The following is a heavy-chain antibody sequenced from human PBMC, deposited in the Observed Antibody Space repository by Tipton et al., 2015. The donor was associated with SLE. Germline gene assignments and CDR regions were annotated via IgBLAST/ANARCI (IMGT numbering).Heavy chain of an antibody. CDR2: IKTKTDGGTT. V-gene: IGHV3-15*01. D-gene: IGHD5-24*01. CDR3: TTVMDGDYFEN. J-gene: IGHJ4*02. Sequence: SLRLSCAASGFTFNNAWMSWVRQAPGKGLEWVGRIKTKTDGGTTDYAAPVKGRFTISRDDSKNTLYLQMNSLKTEDTAVYYCTTVMDGDYFENWGQGTLVTVSS. CDR1: GFTFNNAW.